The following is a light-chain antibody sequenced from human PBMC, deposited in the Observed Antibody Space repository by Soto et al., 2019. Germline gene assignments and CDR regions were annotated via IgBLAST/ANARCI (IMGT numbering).Light chain of an antibody. CDR3: SSYAGSNNSYV. J-gene: IGLJ1*01. CDR1: SSNIGAGYD. Sequence: QSVLTQPPSVSGAPGQRVTISCTGSSSNIGAGYDVHWYQQRPGTAPKLLIFGNINRPSGVPDRFSGSKSGNTASLTVSGLQADDEADYYCSSYAGSNNSYVFGTGTKVTVL. CDR2: GNI. V-gene: IGLV1-40*01.